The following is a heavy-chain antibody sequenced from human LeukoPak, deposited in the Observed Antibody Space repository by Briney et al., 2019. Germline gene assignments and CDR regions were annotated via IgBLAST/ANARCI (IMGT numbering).Heavy chain of an antibody. CDR2: INHSGST. CDR3: ARGQRLVYYYYMDV. J-gene: IGHJ6*03. CDR1: GGSFSGYY. D-gene: IGHD6-19*01. Sequence: SETLSLTCAVYGGSFSGYYWSWIRQPPGKGLEWIGEINHSGSTNYNPSLKSRVTISVDTSKNQFSLKLSSVTAADTAVYYCARGQRLVYYYYMDVWGKGTTVTLSS. V-gene: IGHV4-34*01.